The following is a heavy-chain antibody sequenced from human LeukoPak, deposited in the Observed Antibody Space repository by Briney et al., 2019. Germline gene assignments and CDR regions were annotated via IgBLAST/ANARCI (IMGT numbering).Heavy chain of an antibody. CDR1: GFSLSTNGVG. J-gene: IGHJ5*02. Sequence: SGPTLVNPTQTLTLTCTFSGFSLSTNGVGVGWIRQPPGKALEWLAILYWNDDKRYSPSLKSRLTITKDTSKNQVVLTMTNMDPVDTATYYCAHSITLTPQPNWFDPWAREPWSPSPQ. D-gene: IGHD1-14*01. CDR3: AHSITLTPQPNWFDP. CDR2: LYWNDDK. V-gene: IGHV2-5*01.